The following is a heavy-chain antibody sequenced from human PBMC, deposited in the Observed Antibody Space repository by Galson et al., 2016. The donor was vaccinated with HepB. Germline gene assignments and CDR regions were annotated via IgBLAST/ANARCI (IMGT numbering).Heavy chain of an antibody. D-gene: IGHD6-13*01. CDR3: THYSRYFHAMDV. J-gene: IGHJ6*02. V-gene: IGHV2-5*02. CDR1: GFSLSTSGVG. Sequence: PALVKPTQTLTLTCTFSGFSLSTSGVGVGWIRQPPGKALEWPALIYWDDDKRYSPSLRSRLTITKDTSKNQVVLKMTNVDPVDAATYHCTHYSRYFHAMDVWGQGTTVTVSS. CDR2: IYWDDDK.